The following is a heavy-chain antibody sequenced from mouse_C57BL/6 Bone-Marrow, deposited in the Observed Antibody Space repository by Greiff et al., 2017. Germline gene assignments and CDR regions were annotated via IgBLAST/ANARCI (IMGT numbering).Heavy chain of an antibody. V-gene: IGHV1-37*01. J-gene: IGHJ2*01. CDR1: GYSFTGYF. CDR3: ARGRYYYGSYYFDY. CDR2: INPYNGDT. Sequence: DVKLQETGPELVKPGASVKISCKASGYSFTGYFMNWVKQSHGKSLEWIGRINPYNGDTFYNQKFKGKATFTVDKSSSTAHMGLLSLTSEDFAVYYGARGRYYYGSYYFDYWGKGTTLTVSS. D-gene: IGHD1-1*01.